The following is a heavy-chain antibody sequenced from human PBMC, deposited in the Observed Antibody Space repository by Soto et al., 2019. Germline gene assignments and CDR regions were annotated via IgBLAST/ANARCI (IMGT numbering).Heavy chain of an antibody. Sequence: ASVKVSCKASGYTFTSYGISWVRQAPGQGLEWMGWISAYNGNTNYAQKLQGRVTMTTDTSTSTAYMELRSLRSDDTAVYYCARGGKSGSYTGYYYYYRMDFWGQGTTVTVSS. CDR2: ISAYNGNT. CDR3: ARGGKSGSYTGYYYYYRMDF. CDR1: GYTFTSYG. J-gene: IGHJ6*02. V-gene: IGHV1-18*01. D-gene: IGHD1-26*01.